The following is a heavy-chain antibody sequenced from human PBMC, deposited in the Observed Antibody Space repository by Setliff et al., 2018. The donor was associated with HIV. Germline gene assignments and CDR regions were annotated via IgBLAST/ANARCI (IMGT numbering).Heavy chain of an antibody. CDR1: GYTFTGYY. V-gene: IGHV1-2*06. J-gene: IGHJ6*03. Sequence: EASVKVSCKASGYTFTGYYMHWVRQAPGQGLEWMGRINPNSGGTNYAQKFQGRVTMTRDTSISTAYMELSRLRSDDTAVYYCAREGSGWYKYYYYYMDVWGKGTTVTVSS. D-gene: IGHD6-19*01. CDR2: INPNSGGT. CDR3: AREGSGWYKYYYYYMDV.